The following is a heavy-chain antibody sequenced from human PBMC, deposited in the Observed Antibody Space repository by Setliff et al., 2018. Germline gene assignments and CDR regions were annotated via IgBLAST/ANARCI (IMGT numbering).Heavy chain of an antibody. CDR1: GGPISSSNYY. J-gene: IGHJ4*02. CDR3: ERGSYYDSSGYSPDFFDY. Sequence: SETLSLTCTVSGGPISSSNYYWGWICQPPGKGLEWIGSTNYRGNTHDNPSLKSRVTMSVDTSKSQLSLKLSSVTAADTAVYYCERGSYYDSSGYSPDFFDYWGQGTLVTVSS. CDR2: TNYRGNT. D-gene: IGHD3-22*01. V-gene: IGHV4-39*01.